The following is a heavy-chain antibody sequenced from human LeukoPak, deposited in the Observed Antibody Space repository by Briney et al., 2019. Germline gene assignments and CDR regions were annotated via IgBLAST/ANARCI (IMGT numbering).Heavy chain of an antibody. CDR1: GFTFDDYG. CDR3: ARDYSDKTNKEMTTVTTGGLDY. J-gene: IGHJ4*02. CDR2: IYSGGST. Sequence: LPGGSLRLSCAASGFTFDDYGMSWVRQAPGKGLEWVSVIYSGGSTYYADSVKGRFTISRDNSKNTLYLQMNSLRSEDTAVYYCARDYSDKTNKEMTTVTTGGLDYWGQGTLVTVSS. V-gene: IGHV3-53*05. D-gene: IGHD4-11*01.